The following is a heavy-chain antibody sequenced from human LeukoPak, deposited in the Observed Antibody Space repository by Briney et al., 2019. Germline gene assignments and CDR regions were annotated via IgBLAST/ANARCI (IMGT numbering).Heavy chain of an antibody. CDR2: ISSSSSYI. CDR3: ARYEWGLGARYFDY. CDR1: GFTFSSYS. J-gene: IGHJ4*02. V-gene: IGHV3-21*01. D-gene: IGHD1-26*01. Sequence: GGSLRLSCAASGFTFSSYSMNWVRQAPGKGLEWVSSISSSSSYIYYADSVKGRFTISRDNAKNSLYLQMNSLRAEDTAVYYWARYEWGLGARYFDYWGQGTLVTVSP.